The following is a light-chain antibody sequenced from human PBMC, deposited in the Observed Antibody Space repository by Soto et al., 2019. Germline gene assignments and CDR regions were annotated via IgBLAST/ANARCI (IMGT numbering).Light chain of an antibody. CDR2: EDT. CDR1: SSDVGSYNL. CDR3: CSYAGSSTFVV. J-gene: IGLJ2*01. Sequence: QSALIQPASVSGSPGQSITISCTGTSSDVGSYNLVSWYQQHPGKAPKLMIYEDTKRPSGVSNRFSGSKSGNTASLTISGLQAEDEADYYCCSYAGSSTFVVFGGGTKLTVL. V-gene: IGLV2-23*02.